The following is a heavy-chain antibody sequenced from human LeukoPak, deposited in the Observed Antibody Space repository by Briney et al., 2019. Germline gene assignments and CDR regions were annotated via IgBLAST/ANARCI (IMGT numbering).Heavy chain of an antibody. CDR1: GFTFSSYS. J-gene: IGHJ4*02. V-gene: IGHV3-21*01. D-gene: IGHD2-21*02. CDR2: ISSSSSYI. CDR3: ARFPGGDGLDY. Sequence: GGSLRLSCAASGFTFSSYSMNWVRQAPGKGLEWVSSISSSSSYIYYADSVKGRFTISRDNAKNSLYLQMNSLRAENTAVYYCARFPGGDGLDYWGQGTLVTVSS.